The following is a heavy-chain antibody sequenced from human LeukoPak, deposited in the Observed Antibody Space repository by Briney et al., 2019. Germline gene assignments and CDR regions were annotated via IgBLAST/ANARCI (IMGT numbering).Heavy chain of an antibody. V-gene: IGHV1-18*01. Sequence: ASVKVSCKASGYTFTSYGISWVRQAPGQGLEWMGWISAYNGNTNYAQKLQGRVTMTTDTSTSTAYMELRSLRSDDTAVYYCARDKRSIAVAGTSVGFGYWGQGTLVTVSS. CDR2: ISAYNGNT. CDR3: ARDKRSIAVAGTSVGFGY. D-gene: IGHD6-19*01. CDR1: GYTFTSYG. J-gene: IGHJ4*02.